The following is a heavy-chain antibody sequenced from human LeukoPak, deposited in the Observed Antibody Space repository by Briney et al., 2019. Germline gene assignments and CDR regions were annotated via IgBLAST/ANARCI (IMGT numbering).Heavy chain of an antibody. V-gene: IGHV4-39*01. Sequence: PSEILSLTCTVSGGSISSSSYYWGWIRQPPGKGLEWIGSIYYSGSTYYNPSLKSRVTISVDTSKNQFSLKLSSVTAADTAVFYCALRLRSGAAAGYFDYWGQGTLVTVSS. J-gene: IGHJ4*02. CDR1: GGSISSSSYY. CDR3: ALRLRSGAAAGYFDY. D-gene: IGHD6-13*01. CDR2: IYYSGST.